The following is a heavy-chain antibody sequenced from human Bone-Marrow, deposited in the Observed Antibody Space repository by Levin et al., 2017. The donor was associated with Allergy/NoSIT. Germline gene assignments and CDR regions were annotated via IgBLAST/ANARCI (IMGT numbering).Heavy chain of an antibody. V-gene: IGHV3-48*02. D-gene: IGHD7-27*01. J-gene: IGHJ2*01. Sequence: GGSLRLSCAASGFTFSSYSMNWVRQAPGKGLEWVSYISSSSSTIYYADSVKGRFTISRDNAKNSLYLQMNSLRDEDTAVYYCARERGPNWGRSYWYFDLWGRGTLVTVSS. CDR1: GFTFSSYS. CDR2: ISSSSSTI. CDR3: ARERGPNWGRSYWYFDL.